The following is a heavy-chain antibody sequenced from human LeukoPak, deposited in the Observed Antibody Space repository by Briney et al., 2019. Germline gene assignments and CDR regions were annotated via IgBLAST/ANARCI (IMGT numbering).Heavy chain of an antibody. D-gene: IGHD3-10*01. V-gene: IGHV4-59*01. Sequence: KPSETLSLTCTVSGGFISSYYWSWIRQPPGKGLEWIGYIYYSGSTNYNPSLKSRVTISVDTSKNQFSLKLSSVTAADTAVYYCASSYYYGSGSYYGLVYFDYWGQGTLVTVSS. CDR2: IYYSGST. CDR3: ASSYYYGSGSYYGLVYFDY. J-gene: IGHJ4*02. CDR1: GGFISSYY.